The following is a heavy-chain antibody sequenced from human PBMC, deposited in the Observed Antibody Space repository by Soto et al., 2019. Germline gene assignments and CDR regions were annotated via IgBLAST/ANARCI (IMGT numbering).Heavy chain of an antibody. J-gene: IGHJ4*02. Sequence: GGSLRLSCAASGFTFSSYSMNWVRQAPGKGLEWVSSISSSSSYIYYADSVKGRFTISRDNAKNSLYLQMNSLRAEDTAVYYCARDFNPPHPSYFDYWGQGTLVTVSS. D-gene: IGHD3-10*01. V-gene: IGHV3-21*01. CDR3: ARDFNPPHPSYFDY. CDR2: ISSSSSYI. CDR1: GFTFSSYS.